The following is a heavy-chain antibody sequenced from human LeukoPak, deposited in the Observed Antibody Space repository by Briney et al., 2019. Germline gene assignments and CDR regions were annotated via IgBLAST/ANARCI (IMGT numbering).Heavy chain of an antibody. D-gene: IGHD2-21*01. CDR2: IKQDGGET. V-gene: IGHV3-7*02. J-gene: IGHJ4*02. CDR3: TSGRCSGY. Sequence: PRGALRVSCAASGFNFNNYLMTWVRPAPGKRLDWVANIKQDGGETYYVGAVKGRVTISRENAKNSLYLQVSSLRAEDTAVYYCTSGRCSGYWGQETPVTVS. CDR1: GFNFNNYL.